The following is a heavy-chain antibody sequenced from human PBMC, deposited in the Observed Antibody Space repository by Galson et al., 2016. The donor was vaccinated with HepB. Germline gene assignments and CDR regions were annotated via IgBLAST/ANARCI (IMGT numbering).Heavy chain of an antibody. CDR2: ISRSGDAI. D-gene: IGHD3/OR15-3a*01. CDR1: GFSFSDSY. J-gene: IGHJ4*02. Sequence: SLRLSCAASGFSFSDSYMSWIRQAPGKGLDWVSYISRSGDAIDYSDSGKGRFTISRDNTKNSLYLQMNSLRAEDTAVYYCAKGHTSLDFGGQGTLVTVSS. V-gene: IGHV3-11*01. CDR3: AKGHTSLDF.